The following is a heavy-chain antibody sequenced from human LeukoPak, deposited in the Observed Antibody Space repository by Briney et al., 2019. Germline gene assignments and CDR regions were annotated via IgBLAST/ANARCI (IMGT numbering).Heavy chain of an antibody. CDR1: GGSISSYD. D-gene: IGHD1-20*01. Sequence: PSETLSLTCTVSGGSISSYDWSWIRQPAGKGLEWIGRIYTRGSTNYNPSLKRRITMSLDTSNNQFSLSLSSVSAVDTAVYYCARGRMTGDYFDSWGQGTLVTVSS. CDR3: ARGRMTGDYFDS. CDR2: IYTRGST. V-gene: IGHV4-4*07. J-gene: IGHJ4*02.